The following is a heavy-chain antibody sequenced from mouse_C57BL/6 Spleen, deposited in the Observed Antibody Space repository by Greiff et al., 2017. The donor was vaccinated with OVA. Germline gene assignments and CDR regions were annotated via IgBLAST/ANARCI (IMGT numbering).Heavy chain of an antibody. J-gene: IGHJ4*01. CDR1: GYTFTSYW. CDR3: ARSFYYYGSSWAMDY. Sequence: QVQLQQPGAELVKPGASVKLSCKASGYTFTSYWMQWVKQRPGQGLEWIGEIDPSDSYTNYNQKFKGKATLTVDTSSSTAYMQLSSLTSEDSAVYYCARSFYYYGSSWAMDYWGQGTSVTVSS. V-gene: IGHV1-50*01. CDR2: IDPSDSYT. D-gene: IGHD1-1*01.